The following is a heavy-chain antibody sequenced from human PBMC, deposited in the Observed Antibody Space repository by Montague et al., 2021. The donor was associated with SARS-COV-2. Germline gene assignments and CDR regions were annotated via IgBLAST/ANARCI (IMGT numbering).Heavy chain of an antibody. J-gene: IGHJ6*02. CDR3: ARGGSYYNYGLDV. V-gene: IGHV4-59*01. Sequence: SEILSLTCTVSGDSISNYYWSWIRQHPGRGLEGIGCIYYSGSTDYSPSLKSRVTISLDTSKNQFSLKVTSVTAADTAVYYCARGGSYYNYGLDVWGPGTTVTVSS. CDR2: IYYSGST. D-gene: IGHD3-16*01. CDR1: GDSISNYY.